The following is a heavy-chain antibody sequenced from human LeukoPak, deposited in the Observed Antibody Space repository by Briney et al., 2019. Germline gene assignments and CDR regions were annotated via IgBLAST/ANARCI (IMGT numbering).Heavy chain of an antibody. J-gene: IGHJ4*02. Sequence: GESLKISCKGSGYSFTSYWISWVRQMPGKGLEWMGRIDPSDSYTNYSPSFQGHVSISADESNSTAYLQWSSLKASDTAMYYCARVPKSNYDSSGYSDYWGQGTLVTVSS. CDR1: GYSFTSYW. CDR2: IDPSDSYT. V-gene: IGHV5-10-1*01. D-gene: IGHD3-22*01. CDR3: ARVPKSNYDSSGYSDY.